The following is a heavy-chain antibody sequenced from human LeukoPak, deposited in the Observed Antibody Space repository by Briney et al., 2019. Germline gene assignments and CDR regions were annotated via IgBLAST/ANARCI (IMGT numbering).Heavy chain of an antibody. Sequence: SETLSLTCTVSGGSISSYYWSWIRQPAGKGLEWIGRIYTSGSTNYNPSLKSRVTISVDTSKNQFSLKLSSVTAADTAVYYCAREGLGRDIVVVPAESSWFDPWGQGTLVTVSS. CDR3: AREGLGRDIVVVPAESSWFDP. CDR2: IYTSGST. J-gene: IGHJ5*02. D-gene: IGHD2-2*01. V-gene: IGHV4-4*07. CDR1: GGSISSYY.